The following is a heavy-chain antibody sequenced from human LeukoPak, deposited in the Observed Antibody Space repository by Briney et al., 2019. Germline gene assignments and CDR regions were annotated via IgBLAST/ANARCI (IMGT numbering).Heavy chain of an antibody. CDR1: GYTFTSYD. Sequence: ASVKVSCKASGYTFTSYDINWVRQATGQGLEWMGWMNPNSGNTGYAQKFQGRVTITRNTSISTAYMELSSLRSEDTVVYYCARRVPGVTIFGVVHYMDVWGKGTTVTVSS. V-gene: IGHV1-8*03. CDR3: ARRVPGVTIFGVVHYMDV. D-gene: IGHD3-3*01. CDR2: MNPNSGNT. J-gene: IGHJ6*03.